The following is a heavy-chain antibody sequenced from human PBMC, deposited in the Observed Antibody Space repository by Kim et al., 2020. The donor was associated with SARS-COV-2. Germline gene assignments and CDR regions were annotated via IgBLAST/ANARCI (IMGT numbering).Heavy chain of an antibody. CDR3: ARVGRYVSSGS. CDR2: IYHSGST. D-gene: IGHD3-22*01. V-gene: IGHV4-38-2*02. Sequence: SETLSLTCTVSGYSISSGYYWGWIRQPPGKGLEWVGTIYHSGSTYYNPSLKSRLTISVDTSKNQFSLKLSSVTAADTAVYYCARVGRYVSSGSWGQGTLV. J-gene: IGHJ5*02. CDR1: GYSISSGYY.